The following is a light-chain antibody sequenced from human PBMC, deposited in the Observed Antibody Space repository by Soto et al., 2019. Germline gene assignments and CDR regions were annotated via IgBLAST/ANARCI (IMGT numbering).Light chain of an antibody. V-gene: IGKV3-11*01. CDR2: DAF. CDR3: QQYDNWPPT. J-gene: IGKJ5*01. CDR1: QFIPIH. Sequence: EIVLTQSPPTLSLSPGERATLSCRASQFIPIHLAWYQQKPGQPPRLLIYDAFNRAAGIPARFSGSGSGTDFTLTISSLEPEDFAVYYCQQYDNWPPTFGQGTRLEIK.